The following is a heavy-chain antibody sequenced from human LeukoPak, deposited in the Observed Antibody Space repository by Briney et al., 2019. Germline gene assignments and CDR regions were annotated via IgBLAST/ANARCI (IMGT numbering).Heavy chain of an antibody. V-gene: IGHV3-7*01. D-gene: IGHD3-22*01. CDR3: ARGGYYDTSGYRPLDY. Sequence: PGGSLRLSCAASGFTFSSYEMNWVRQAPGKGLEWVANIKQDGSEKYYVDSVKGRFTISRDNDKNSLYLQVNSLRAEDTAVYYCARGGYYDTSGYRPLDYWGQGTLVTISS. CDR1: GFTFSSYE. CDR2: IKQDGSEK. J-gene: IGHJ4*02.